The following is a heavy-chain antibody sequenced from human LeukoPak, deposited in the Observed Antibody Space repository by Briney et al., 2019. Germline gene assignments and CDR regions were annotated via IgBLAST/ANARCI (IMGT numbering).Heavy chain of an antibody. V-gene: IGHV5-51*01. D-gene: IGHD4/OR15-4a*01. J-gene: IGHJ5*02. CDR1: GYAFNSYC. CDR3: ARQSGYGEARAYADWLDP. CDR2: IATGGAGT. Sequence: AGGSLKISCRASGYAFNSYCIAWVRQVPGKGLESIGLIATGGAGTRYTPSLQGRVTMSTDKAITTLYLQWDSLKAADTAIYYCARQSGYGEARAYADWLDPWGQGTLVTVSS.